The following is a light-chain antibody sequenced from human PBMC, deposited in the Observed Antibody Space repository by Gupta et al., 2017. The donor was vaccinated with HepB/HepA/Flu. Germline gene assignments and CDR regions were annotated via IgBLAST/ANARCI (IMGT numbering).Light chain of an antibody. CDR1: QSLLNSNGYHY. CDR2: VVS. Sequence: DIVMTQFPLSLPVTPGEPASISCRSSQSLLNSNGYHYLDWYVQKPGQSPQLLISVVSLRASGVPDRSSGSGSGTDFTLTISRVEAEDVGVYYCMQGLHPPRTFGGGTKVEIK. J-gene: IGKJ4*01. CDR3: MQGLHPPRT. V-gene: IGKV2-28*01.